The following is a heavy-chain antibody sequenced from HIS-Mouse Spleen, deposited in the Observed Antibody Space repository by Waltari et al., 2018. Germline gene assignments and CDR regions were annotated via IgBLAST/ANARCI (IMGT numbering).Heavy chain of an antibody. J-gene: IGHJ3*02. CDR1: GYTFTSYG. D-gene: IGHD3-22*01. V-gene: IGHV1-18*01. CDR2: ISAYNGNT. CDR3: ARAAGDYYDSSGYDAFDI. Sequence: QVQLVQSGAEVKKPGAAGTVSCKASGYTFTSYGISWVRQAPGHGLEWMGWISAYNGNTNYAQKLQGRVTMTTDTSTSTAYMELRSLRSDDTAVYYCARAAGDYYDSSGYDAFDIWGQGTMVTVSS.